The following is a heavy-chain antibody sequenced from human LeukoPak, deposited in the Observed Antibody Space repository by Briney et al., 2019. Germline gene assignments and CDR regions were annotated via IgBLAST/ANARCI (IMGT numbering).Heavy chain of an antibody. J-gene: IGHJ4*02. CDR2: IYYSGST. D-gene: IGHD4-11*01. V-gene: IGHV4-59*01. CDR3: ARWTFRQYFDY. CDR1: GGSISSYY. Sequence: SETLSLTCTVSGGSISSYYWSWIRQPPGKGLEWIGYIYYSGSTNYNPSLKSRVTISVDTSKNQFSLKLSSVTAADTAVYYCARWTFRQYFDYWGQGTLVTVSS.